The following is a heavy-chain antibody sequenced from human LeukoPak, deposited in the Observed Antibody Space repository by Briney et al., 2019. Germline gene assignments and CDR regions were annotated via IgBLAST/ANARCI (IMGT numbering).Heavy chain of an antibody. J-gene: IGHJ5*02. CDR2: ISDSGST. CDR3: ARYGYGDCWFDP. V-gene: IGHV4-59*01. CDR1: GGSMNNYY. Sequence: SETLSLTCTVSGGSMNNYYWSWIRQAPGKGLEWIGYISDSGSTNYNPCLRSRVTISVDTSKNQFSLKLSSVTAADTALYYCARYGYGDCWFDPWGQGTLVTVSS. D-gene: IGHD4-17*01.